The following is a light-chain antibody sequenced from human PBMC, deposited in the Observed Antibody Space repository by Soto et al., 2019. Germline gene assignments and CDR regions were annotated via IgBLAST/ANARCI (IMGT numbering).Light chain of an antibody. CDR3: QQYYNTPFT. CDR2: WAS. CDR1: QSVLYSSNNKNY. J-gene: IGKJ3*01. V-gene: IGKV4-1*01. Sequence: DIVMTQSPDSLAVSLGERATINCKSSQSVLYSSNNKNYLAWYQQNPGQPPKLLIYWASTRESGVPDRFIGSGSGTYFTLTINSLQAEDVAVDYCQQYYNTPFTFGPGTKVYS.